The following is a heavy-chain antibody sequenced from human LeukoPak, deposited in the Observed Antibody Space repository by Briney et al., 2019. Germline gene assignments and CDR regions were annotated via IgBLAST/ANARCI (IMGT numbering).Heavy chain of an antibody. D-gene: IGHD4-17*01. Sequence: SETLSLTCTVSGGSISSYYWSWIRQPPGKGLEWIGYIYYSGSTNYNPSLKSRVTISVDTSKNQFSLKLSSVTAADTAVYYYARSYGDYDAFDIWGQGTMVTVSS. CDR3: ARSYGDYDAFDI. CDR1: GGSISSYY. V-gene: IGHV4-59*01. J-gene: IGHJ3*02. CDR2: IYYSGST.